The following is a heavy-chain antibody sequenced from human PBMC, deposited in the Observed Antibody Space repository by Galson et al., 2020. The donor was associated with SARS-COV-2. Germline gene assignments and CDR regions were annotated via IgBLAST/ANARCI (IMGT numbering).Heavy chain of an antibody. J-gene: IGHJ4*02. CDR1: GFTFSSYG. CDR2: IWYDGSNK. CDR3: ARDSILADDCWSGYYQVDY. V-gene: IGHV3-33*01. D-gene: IGHD3-3*01. Sequence: GESLKISCAASGFTFSSYGMHWVRQAPGKGLEWVAVIWYDGSNKYYADSVKGRFTISRDNSKNTLYLQMNSLRAEDTAVYYCARDSILADDCWSGYYQVDYWGQGTLVTVSS.